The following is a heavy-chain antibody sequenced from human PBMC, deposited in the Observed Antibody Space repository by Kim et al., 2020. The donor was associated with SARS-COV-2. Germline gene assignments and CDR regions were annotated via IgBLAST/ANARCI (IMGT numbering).Heavy chain of an antibody. V-gene: IGHV5-51*03. CDR2: IYPGDSDT. D-gene: IGHD1-26*01. Sequence: GESLKISCTASGYSFTNYWIGWVRQMPGKGLEWMGIIYPGDSDTKYSPSFQGQVTISADESPSTGYLQWRSLKASDTATYYCARAPSGTLTPYYFDFLG. J-gene: IGHJ4*01. CDR3: ARAPSGTLTPYYFDF. CDR1: GYSFTNYW.